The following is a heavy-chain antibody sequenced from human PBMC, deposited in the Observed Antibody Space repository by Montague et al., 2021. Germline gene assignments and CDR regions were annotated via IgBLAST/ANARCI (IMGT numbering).Heavy chain of an antibody. CDR2: IDHQETV. Sequence: SETLSLTCAVYGGSFTGYYWCWILQSPVKGLQWSGEIDHQETVTLNPSLKSRVIISLDTSKNHFSLNMTSVTAADTATYYCARGPRGYGSGRRFDPWGQGTLIVVSS. V-gene: IGHV4-34*01. CDR3: ARGPRGYGSGRRFDP. D-gene: IGHD3-10*01. CDR1: GGSFTGYY. J-gene: IGHJ5*02.